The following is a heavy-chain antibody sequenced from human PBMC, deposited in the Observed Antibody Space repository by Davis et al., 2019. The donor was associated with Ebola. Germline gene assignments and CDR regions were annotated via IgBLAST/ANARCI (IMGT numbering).Heavy chain of an antibody. D-gene: IGHD4-17*01. CDR2: FDPEDGET. J-gene: IGHJ3*02. CDR3: AREAGTSPVAFDI. CDR1: GYTLTELS. Sequence: AASVKVSCKVSGYTLTELSMHWVRQAPGKGLEWMGGFDPEDGETIYAQKFQGRVTITADKSTSTAYMELSSLRSEDTAVYYCAREAGTSPVAFDIWGQGTMVTVSS. V-gene: IGHV1-24*01.